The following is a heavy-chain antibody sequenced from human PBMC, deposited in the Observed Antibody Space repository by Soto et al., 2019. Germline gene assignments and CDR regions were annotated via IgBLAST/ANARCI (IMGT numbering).Heavy chain of an antibody. Sequence: QVQLVQSGAEVKKPGASVKVSCKASGYTFTSYGISWVRQAPGQGLEWMGWISAYNGNTNYAQKLQGRVTMTTDTSTSTAYMELRSLRSDDTAVYYCARDAVTMVRGVKPNYYYYGMDVWGQGTTVTVSS. CDR1: GYTFTSYG. D-gene: IGHD3-10*01. CDR3: ARDAVTMVRGVKPNYYYYGMDV. J-gene: IGHJ6*02. CDR2: ISAYNGNT. V-gene: IGHV1-18*01.